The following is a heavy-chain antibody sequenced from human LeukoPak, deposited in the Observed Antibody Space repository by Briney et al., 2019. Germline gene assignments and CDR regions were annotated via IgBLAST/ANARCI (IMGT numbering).Heavy chain of an antibody. J-gene: IGHJ4*02. CDR3: ARQRAHGTWAFDY. D-gene: IGHD1-26*01. V-gene: IGHV4-39*01. Sequence: SETLSLTCTVSRGSISSRSDYWWAWIRQPPGHAPVWIGSVYHSGGIYYNPSPKSRLTISVDTSKDHFSLNLASVTAADTAVYYCARQRAHGTWAFDYWGQGTLLTVSS. CDR1: RGSISSRSDY. CDR2: VYHSGGI.